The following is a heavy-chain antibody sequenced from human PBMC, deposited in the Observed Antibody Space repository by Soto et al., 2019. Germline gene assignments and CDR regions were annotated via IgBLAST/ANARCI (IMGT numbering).Heavy chain of an antibody. CDR1: GFTFSSDS. V-gene: IGHV3-48*01. D-gene: IGHD1-7*01. Sequence: EVQLVESGGGLVQPGGSLRLSCAASGFTFSSDSMNWVRQAPGKGLEWVSYISSSSSTIYYADAVKGRFNISRDNAKNSLYMQMTSLRAEDTAVYYCACNWHYDIRWFDPWGQGTLVTVSS. CDR2: ISSSSSTI. CDR3: ACNWHYDIRWFDP. J-gene: IGHJ5*02.